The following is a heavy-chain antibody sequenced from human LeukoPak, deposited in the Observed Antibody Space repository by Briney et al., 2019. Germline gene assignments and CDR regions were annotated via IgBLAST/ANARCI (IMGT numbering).Heavy chain of an antibody. J-gene: IGHJ3*02. CDR3: ARVRNSGSYHDGLDI. CDR2: LSIGSAYI. D-gene: IGHD1-26*01. Sequence: GGSLRLSCAASGFTFSSYTMKWVRQAPGKGLEWVSSLSIGSAYIYYADSVKGRFTISRDSAKNSLHLQMNSLRAEDTAVYYCARVRNSGSYHDGLDIWGQGTMVTVSS. CDR1: GFTFSSYT. V-gene: IGHV3-21*01.